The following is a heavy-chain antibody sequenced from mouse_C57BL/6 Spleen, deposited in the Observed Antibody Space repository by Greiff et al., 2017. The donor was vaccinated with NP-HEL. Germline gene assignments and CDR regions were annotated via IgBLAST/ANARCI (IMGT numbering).Heavy chain of an antibody. CDR2: IRSKSNNYAT. Sequence: EVQLVESGGGLVQPKGSLKLSCAASGFSFNTYAMNWVRQAPGKGLEWVARIRSKSNNYATYYADSVKDRFTISRDDSESMLYLQMNNLKTEDTAMYYCVRDGYYGSLYAMDYWGQGTSVTVSS. CDR3: VRDGYYGSLYAMDY. CDR1: GFSFNTYA. V-gene: IGHV10-1*01. J-gene: IGHJ4*01. D-gene: IGHD1-1*01.